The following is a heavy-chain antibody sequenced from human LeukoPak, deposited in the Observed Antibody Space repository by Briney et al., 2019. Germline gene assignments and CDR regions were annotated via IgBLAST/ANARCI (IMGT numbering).Heavy chain of an antibody. CDR1: GFTLSSYW. V-gene: IGHV3-7*01. Sequence: GGSLRLSCAASGFTLSSYWMTWVRQAPGKGLEWVANIKQDGSEKYYVDSVKGRFTISRDNSKNSLDLQMNSLRAEDTAVYYCVRDTIGEGEDANYAVYYFDYWGQGTPVTVSS. J-gene: IGHJ4*02. D-gene: IGHD4/OR15-4a*01. CDR2: IKQDGSEK. CDR3: VRDTIGEGEDANYAVYYFDY.